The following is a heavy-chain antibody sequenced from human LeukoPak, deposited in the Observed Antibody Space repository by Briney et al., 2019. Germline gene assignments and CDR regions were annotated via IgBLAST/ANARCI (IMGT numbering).Heavy chain of an antibody. V-gene: IGHV3-7*03. Sequence: GGSPRLSCAASGFTFSSYWMNWARQAPGKGLEWVASINHNGNVNYYVDSVKGRFTISRDNAKNSLYLQMSDLRAEDTAVYFCARGGGLDVWGQGATVTVSS. CDR3: ARGGGLDV. D-gene: IGHD3-16*01. J-gene: IGHJ6*02. CDR2: INHNGNVN. CDR1: GFTFSSYW.